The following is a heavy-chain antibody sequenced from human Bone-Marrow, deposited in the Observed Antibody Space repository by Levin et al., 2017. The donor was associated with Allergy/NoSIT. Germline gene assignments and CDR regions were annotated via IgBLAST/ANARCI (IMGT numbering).Heavy chain of an antibody. J-gene: IGHJ4*02. Sequence: PGESLKISCAASGFTFNDYYIDWIRQPPGRGLEWVSGISNGGRTEYRGSVKGRFTLSRDNDKSLVFLQMDSLRAEDAAIYYCARRDFYADFLDSWGQGILVTVSS. CDR1: GFTFNDYY. CDR2: ISNGGRT. CDR3: ARRDFYADFLDS. D-gene: IGHD4-17*01. V-gene: IGHV3-11*01.